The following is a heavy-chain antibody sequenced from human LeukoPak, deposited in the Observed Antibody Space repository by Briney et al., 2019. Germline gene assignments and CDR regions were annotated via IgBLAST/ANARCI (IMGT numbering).Heavy chain of an antibody. D-gene: IGHD3-3*01. Sequence: ASVKVSCKASGYTFTGYYMHWVRQAPGQGLEWMGWINPNSGGTNYAQKFQGRVTMTRDTSISTAYMELSRLRSDDTAVYYCARDFDFWSGYSHGTDVWGQGTTVTVSS. CDR2: INPNSGGT. V-gene: IGHV1-2*02. CDR3: ARDFDFWSGYSHGTDV. CDR1: GYTFTGYY. J-gene: IGHJ6*02.